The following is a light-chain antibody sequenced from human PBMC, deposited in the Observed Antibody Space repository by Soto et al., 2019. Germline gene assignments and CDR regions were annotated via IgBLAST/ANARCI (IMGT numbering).Light chain of an antibody. V-gene: IGKV2-30*01. CDR1: QSLVYSDGNAY. CDR3: MQGTHWPPT. CDR2: RAS. Sequence: DVVMTQSPLSLPVTLGQPASISCRSSQSLVYSDGNAYLSWFQQRPGQSPRRLIYRASNRDSGVPDRLSGSGSGTDFTLQINRVEAEDVGIYYCMQGTHWPPTFGRGTRVEIK. J-gene: IGKJ1*01.